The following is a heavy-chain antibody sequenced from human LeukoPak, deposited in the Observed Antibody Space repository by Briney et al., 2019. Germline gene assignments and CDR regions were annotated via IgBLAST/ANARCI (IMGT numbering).Heavy chain of an antibody. Sequence: GRSLRLSCAASGFAFSSYAMHWVRQAPGKGLEWVAVISYDGSNKYYTDSVKGRFTISRDNSKNTLYLQMNSLRAEDTAVYYCARDDFSGYYSTVDYWGQGTLVTVSS. V-gene: IGHV3-30-3*01. CDR1: GFAFSSYA. J-gene: IGHJ4*02. D-gene: IGHD3-22*01. CDR3: ARDDFSGYYSTVDY. CDR2: ISYDGSNK.